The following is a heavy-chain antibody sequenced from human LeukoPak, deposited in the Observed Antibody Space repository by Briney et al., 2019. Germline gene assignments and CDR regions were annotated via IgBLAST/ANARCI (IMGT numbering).Heavy chain of an antibody. Sequence: GRSLRLSCAASGFTFSSYGMHWVRQAPGKGLEWVAVISYDGSNKYYADSVKGRFTISRDNSKNTLYLQMNSLRAEDTAVYYCAKDIVERDGSGSCDYWGQGALVTVSS. CDR1: GFTFSSYG. J-gene: IGHJ4*02. CDR3: AKDIVERDGSGSCDY. CDR2: ISYDGSNK. V-gene: IGHV3-30*18. D-gene: IGHD3-10*01.